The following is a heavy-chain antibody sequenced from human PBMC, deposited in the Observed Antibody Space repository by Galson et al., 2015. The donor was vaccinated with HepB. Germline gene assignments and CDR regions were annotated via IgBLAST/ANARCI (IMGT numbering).Heavy chain of an antibody. V-gene: IGHV3-15*07. Sequence: SLRLSCAASGFTFSNAWMNWVRQAPGKGLEWVGRIKSKTDGGTTDYAAPVKGRFTISRDDSKNTLYLQMNSLKTEDTAVYYCTTDQGSQDFDWPPISYYYGMDVWGQGTTVTVSS. CDR2: IKSKTDGGTT. D-gene: IGHD3-9*01. J-gene: IGHJ6*02. CDR1: GFTFSNAW. CDR3: TTDQGSQDFDWPPISYYYGMDV.